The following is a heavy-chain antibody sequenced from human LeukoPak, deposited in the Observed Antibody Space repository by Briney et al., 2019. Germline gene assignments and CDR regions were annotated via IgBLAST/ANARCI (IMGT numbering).Heavy chain of an antibody. CDR2: IYYSGST. Sequence: SETLSLTCTVSGGSISSYYWSWIRQPPGKGLEWIGYIYYSGSTNYNPSLKSRVTMSVDTSKNQFSLKLSSVTAADTAVYYCARDRVRYFDDWGQGTLVTVSS. CDR3: ARDRVRYFDD. J-gene: IGHJ4*02. V-gene: IGHV4-59*12. D-gene: IGHD3-9*01. CDR1: GGSISSYY.